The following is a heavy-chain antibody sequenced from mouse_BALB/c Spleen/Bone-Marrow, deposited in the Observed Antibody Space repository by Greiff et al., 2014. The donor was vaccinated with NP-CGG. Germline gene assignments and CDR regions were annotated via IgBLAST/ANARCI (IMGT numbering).Heavy chain of an antibody. CDR3: ASSGTGGYFDC. Sequence: EVKLVESGAELVKPGASVRLSCTASGFNTKDIYIHWMKQRPEQGLEWIGRIDPANGYTKFDPKFQDKATITADTSSNTANLQLGSLTSEDTAVYYCASSGTGGYFDCWGQGTTLTVSS. CDR1: GFNTKDIY. CDR2: IDPANGYT. J-gene: IGHJ2*01. D-gene: IGHD3-3*01. V-gene: IGHV14-3*02.